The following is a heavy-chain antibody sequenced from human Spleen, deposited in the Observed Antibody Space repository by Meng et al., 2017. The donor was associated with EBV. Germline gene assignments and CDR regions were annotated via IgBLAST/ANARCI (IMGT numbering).Heavy chain of an antibody. CDR2: VYHSGSR. CDR1: GASIISNNW. D-gene: IGHD3/OR15-3a*01. Sequence: VQLQESGPRLVKPSGTLSLTCAVSGASIISNNWWIWVRQPPGKGLEWIGEVYHSGSRNYSPSLRSRLSISLDKSRNSFSLRLNSVTVADTAVYYCARLVGHSDLWYEFRDNWFDPWGQGTLVTVSS. J-gene: IGHJ5*02. CDR3: ARLVGHSDLWYEFRDNWFDP. V-gene: IGHV4-4*02.